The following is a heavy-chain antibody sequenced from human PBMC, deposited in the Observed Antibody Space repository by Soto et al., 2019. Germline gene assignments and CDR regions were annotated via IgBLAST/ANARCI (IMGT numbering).Heavy chain of an antibody. D-gene: IGHD3-16*01. J-gene: IGHJ1*01. CDR2: TSYDGRDK. V-gene: IGHV3-30*19. Sequence: QVQLVESGGGVVQPGTSLRVSCVGSGFTFRSYVIHWVRQAPGKGLEWVALTSYDGRDKYYGDSVRGRFTISRDNSRNTVDLQMDNLRLEDTALYYCARWGTTGGLDVWGQGTLVSVSS. CDR3: ARWGTTGGLDV. CDR1: GFTFRSYV.